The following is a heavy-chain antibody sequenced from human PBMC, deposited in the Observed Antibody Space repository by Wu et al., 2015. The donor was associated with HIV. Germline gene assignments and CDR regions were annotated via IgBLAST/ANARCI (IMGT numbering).Heavy chain of an antibody. CDR1: GYTLSKLS. CDR2: FDPAKGET. D-gene: IGHD6-19*01. Sequence: QVQLVQSGAEVKKPGASVKVSCKISGYTLSKLSMHWVRQPPGKGLEWMGGFDPAKGETIFAQKFQGRVTMTRDTSISTAYMELSRLRSDDTAVYYCARDFFTIRLSVAGLWGYFDLWGRGTLVTVSS. V-gene: IGHV1-24*01. J-gene: IGHJ2*01. CDR3: ARDFFTIRLSVAGLWGYFDL.